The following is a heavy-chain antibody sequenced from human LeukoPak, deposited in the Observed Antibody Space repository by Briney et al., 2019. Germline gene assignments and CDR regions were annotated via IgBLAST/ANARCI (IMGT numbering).Heavy chain of an antibody. V-gene: IGHV3-48*01. D-gene: IGHD2-21*01. J-gene: IGHJ4*02. CDR3: AKIVDPNGVDY. Sequence: GGSLRLSCAISSFTFSGFAINWVRQAPGKGPEWVSYISSSGTTVYYADFVKGRFTISRDQRSLYLQMNSLRAEDTAMYYCAKIVDPNGVDYWGQGTLVTVSS. CDR1: SFTFSGFA. CDR2: ISSSGTTV.